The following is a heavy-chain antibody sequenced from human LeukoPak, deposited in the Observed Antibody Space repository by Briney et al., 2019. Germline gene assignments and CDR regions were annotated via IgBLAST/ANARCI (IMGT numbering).Heavy chain of an antibody. CDR1: GFTFNNAW. V-gene: IGHV3-74*01. CDR3: TRFDYGDQEH. J-gene: IGHJ1*01. CDR2: INPDGTST. D-gene: IGHD4-17*01. Sequence: PGGSLRLSCAASGFTFNNAWMNWVRQAPGKGLVWVSRINPDGTSTSYADSVKGRFTISRDNAKNTLFLQMNSLRAEDTAVYYCTRFDYGDQEHWGQGTLVTVSS.